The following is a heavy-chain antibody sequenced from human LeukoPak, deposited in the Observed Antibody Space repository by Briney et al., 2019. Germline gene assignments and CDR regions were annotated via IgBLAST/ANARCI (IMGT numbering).Heavy chain of an antibody. Sequence: PSETLSLTCIVSGDSVSGYYWNWIRQPPGKGLEWIGYTHHSGNTLYNPSLKSRVTISGDTSKNQFSLKLSSVTAADTAVYYCARVTGGNYYFDYWGQGTLVTVSS. CDR2: THHSGNT. CDR3: ARVTGGNYYFDY. J-gene: IGHJ4*02. D-gene: IGHD7-27*01. CDR1: GDSVSGYY. V-gene: IGHV4-59*08.